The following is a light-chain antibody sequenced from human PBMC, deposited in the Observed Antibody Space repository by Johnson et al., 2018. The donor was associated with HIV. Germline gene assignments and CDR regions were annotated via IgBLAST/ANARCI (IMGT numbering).Light chain of an antibody. Sequence: VLTQPPSVSAAPGQKVTISCSGSSSNIGNNYVSWYQQLPGTAPKLLIYENDKRPSGIPDRFSGSKSGTSATLGITGLQTGDEADYYCGTWDNSLSAGVFGSGTKVTVL. CDR3: GTWDNSLSAGV. J-gene: IGLJ1*01. V-gene: IGLV1-51*02. CDR1: SSNIGNNY. CDR2: END.